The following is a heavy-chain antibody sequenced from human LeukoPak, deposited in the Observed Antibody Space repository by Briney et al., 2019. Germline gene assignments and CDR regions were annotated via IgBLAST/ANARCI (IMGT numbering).Heavy chain of an antibody. V-gene: IGHV3-66*01. CDR1: GFTVSTNY. D-gene: IGHD3-10*01. CDR2: IYSGGTT. CDR3: ARWRYYYGSGSYWGAFDI. J-gene: IGHJ3*02. Sequence: GGSLRLSCAASGFTVSTNYMSWVRQAPGKGLEWLSLIYSGGTTYYADSVKGRFTISRDNSKNTVYLQMNSLRAEDTAVYYCARWRYYYGSGSYWGAFDIWGQGTMVTVSS.